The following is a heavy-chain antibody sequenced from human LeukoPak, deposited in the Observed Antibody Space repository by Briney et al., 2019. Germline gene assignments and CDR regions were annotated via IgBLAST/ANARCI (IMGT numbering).Heavy chain of an antibody. J-gene: IGHJ3*02. CDR1: GGSISSSSYY. Sequence: SETLSLTCTVSGGSISSSSYYWGWVRQPPGKGLEWIGSIYYSGSTYYNPSLKSRVTISVDTSKNQFSLKLSSVTAADTAVYYCASDRRWGSAADAFDIWGQGTMVTVSS. D-gene: IGHD7-27*01. CDR2: IYYSGST. CDR3: ASDRRWGSAADAFDI. V-gene: IGHV4-39*07.